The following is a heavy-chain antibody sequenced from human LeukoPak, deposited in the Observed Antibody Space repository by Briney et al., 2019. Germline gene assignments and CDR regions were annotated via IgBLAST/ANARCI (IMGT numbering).Heavy chain of an antibody. Sequence: PSETLSPTCAVSGGSISSSNWWSWVRQPPGKGLEWIGEIYHSGSTNYNPSLKSRVTISVDKSKNQFSLKLSSVTAADTAVYYCARAVQLERRWWFDPWGQGTLVTVFS. CDR3: ARAVQLERRWWFDP. V-gene: IGHV4-4*02. J-gene: IGHJ5*02. CDR2: IYHSGST. D-gene: IGHD1-1*01. CDR1: GGSISSSNW.